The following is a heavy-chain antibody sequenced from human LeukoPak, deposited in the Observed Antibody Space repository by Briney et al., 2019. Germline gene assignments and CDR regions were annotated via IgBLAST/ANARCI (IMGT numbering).Heavy chain of an antibody. CDR2: ISGSGGST. CDR3: AKDSSWYGNDYYGMDV. D-gene: IGHD6-13*01. J-gene: IGHJ6*02. V-gene: IGHV3-23*01. Sequence: GGSLRLSCAASGFTFSSYAMSWVRQAPGKGLEWVSAISGSGGSTYYADSVKGRFTISRDNSKNTLYLQMNSLRAEDPAVYYCAKDSSWYGNDYYGMDVWGQGTTVTVSS. CDR1: GFTFSSYA.